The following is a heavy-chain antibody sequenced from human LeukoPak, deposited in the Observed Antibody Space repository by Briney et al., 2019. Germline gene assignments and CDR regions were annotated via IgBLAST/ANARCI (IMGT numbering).Heavy chain of an antibody. J-gene: IGHJ6*03. CDR2: IKQDGSEK. Sequence: PGGSLRLSCAASGFTFSSYWMSWVRQAPGKGLEWVANIKQDGSEKYYVDSVKGRFTISRDNAKNSLYLQMNSLRAEDTAVYYCARDNWAYYYYYYMDVWGKGTTVTVSS. V-gene: IGHV3-7*01. CDR1: GFTFSSYW. CDR3: ARDNWAYYYYYYMDV. D-gene: IGHD7-27*01.